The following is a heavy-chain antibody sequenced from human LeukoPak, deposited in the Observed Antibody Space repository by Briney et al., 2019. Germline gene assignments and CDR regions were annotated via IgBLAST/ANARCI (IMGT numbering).Heavy chain of an antibody. V-gene: IGHV4-34*01. CDR1: GGSFSGYY. CDR2: INHSGST. Sequence: SETLSLTCAVYGGSFSGYYWSWIRQPPGKGLEWIGEINHSGSTNYNPSLKSRVTISVDKSKNQFSLKLSSVTAADTAVYYCASIVVVVARPYWYFDLWGRGTLVTVSS. CDR3: ASIVVVVARPYWYFDL. J-gene: IGHJ2*01. D-gene: IGHD2-15*01.